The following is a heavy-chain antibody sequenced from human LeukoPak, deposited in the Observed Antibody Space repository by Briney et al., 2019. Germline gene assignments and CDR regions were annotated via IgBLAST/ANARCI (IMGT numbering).Heavy chain of an antibody. CDR2: ISYDGSNK. CDR3: AKDLSSYCSGGSCYSVDY. D-gene: IGHD2-15*01. Sequence: PGGSLRLSCAASGFTFSSYGMHWVRQASGKGLEWVAVISYDGSNKYYADSVKGRFTISRDNSKNTLYLQMNSLRAEDTAVYYCAKDLSSYCSGGSCYSVDYWGQGTLVTVSS. V-gene: IGHV3-30*18. J-gene: IGHJ4*02. CDR1: GFTFSSYG.